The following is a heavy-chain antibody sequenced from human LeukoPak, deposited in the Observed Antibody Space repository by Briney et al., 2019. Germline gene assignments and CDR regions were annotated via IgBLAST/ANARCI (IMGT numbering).Heavy chain of an antibody. CDR1: GFTFSSYA. CDR2: ISGSG. V-gene: IGHV3-23*01. J-gene: IGHJ4*02. D-gene: IGHD1-26*01. Sequence: GGSLRLSCAASGFTFSSYAMSWVRQAPGKGLEWVSAISGSGYYADSVKGRFTVSRDNSKTTLYLQMNSLRADDTAVYYCAKGGPTGSNYFDFWGQGTLVTVSS. CDR3: AKGGPTGSNYFDF.